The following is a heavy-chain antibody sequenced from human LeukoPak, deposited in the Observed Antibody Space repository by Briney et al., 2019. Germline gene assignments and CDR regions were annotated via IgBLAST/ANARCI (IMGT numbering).Heavy chain of an antibody. CDR1: GFTFSSYG. Sequence: PGRSLRLSCAASGFTFSSYGMHWVRQAPGKGLEWVAVISYDGSNKYYADSVKGRFTISRDNSKNTLYLQMNSLRAEDTAVYYCAKDWHSSGWSYFDYWGQGTLVTVSS. CDR2: ISYDGSNK. V-gene: IGHV3-30*18. CDR3: AKDWHSSGWSYFDY. J-gene: IGHJ4*02. D-gene: IGHD6-19*01.